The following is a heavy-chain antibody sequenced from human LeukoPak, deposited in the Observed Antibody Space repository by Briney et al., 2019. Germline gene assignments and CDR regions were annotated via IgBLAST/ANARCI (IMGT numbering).Heavy chain of an antibody. CDR3: AKGGPWFGELLLVY. J-gene: IGHJ4*02. CDR1: GFTFSSYA. Sequence: GGSLRLSCAASGFTFSSYAMSWVRQAPGKGLEWVSAISGSGGSTYYADSAKGRFTISRDNSKNTLYLQMNSLRAEDTAVYYCAKGGPWFGELLLVYWGQGTLVTVSS. V-gene: IGHV3-23*01. CDR2: ISGSGGST. D-gene: IGHD3-10*01.